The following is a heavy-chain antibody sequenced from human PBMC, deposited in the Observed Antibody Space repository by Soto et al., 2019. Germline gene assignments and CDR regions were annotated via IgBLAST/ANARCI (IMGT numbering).Heavy chain of an antibody. V-gene: IGHV1-18*01. J-gene: IGHJ4*02. CDR2: ISAYNGNT. CDR3: ARGPRHPEAGPVDY. CDR1: GYTFTSYC. D-gene: IGHD6-13*01. Sequence: GASVKVSCKASGYTFTSYCISWVRQAPGQGLEWMGWISAYNGNTNYAQKLQGRVTMTTDTSTSTAYMELRSLRSDDTAVYYCARGPRHPEAGPVDYWGQGTLVTVSS.